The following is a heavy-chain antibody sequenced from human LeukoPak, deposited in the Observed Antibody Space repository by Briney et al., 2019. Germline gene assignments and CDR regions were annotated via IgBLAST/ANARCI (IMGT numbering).Heavy chain of an antibody. CDR2: TYNSGST. D-gene: IGHD6-19*01. CDR3: AGGLQWLAHDC. CDR1: GDSISSLY. Sequence: PSETLSLTCTVSGDSISSLYWSWIRQLPGKRLEWIGSTYNSGSTNYNPSLKSRVTISVDTSKNQLSLKLTSVTAADTAMYYCAGGLQWLAHDCWGQGTLVTVSS. J-gene: IGHJ4*02. V-gene: IGHV4-59*08.